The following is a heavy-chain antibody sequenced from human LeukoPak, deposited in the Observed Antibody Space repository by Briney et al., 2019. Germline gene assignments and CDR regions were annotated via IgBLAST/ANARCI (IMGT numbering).Heavy chain of an antibody. J-gene: IGHJ6*03. CDR2: INHSGST. CDR3: ARSRLKSSYYYYYYMDV. CDR1: GGSSSGYY. Sequence: SETLSLTCAVYGGSSSGYYWSWIRQPPGKGLEWIGEINHSGSTNYNPSLKSRVTISVDTSKNQFSLKLSSVTAADTAVYYCARSRLKSSYYYYYYMDVWGKGTTVTVSS. D-gene: IGHD5-24*01. V-gene: IGHV4-34*01.